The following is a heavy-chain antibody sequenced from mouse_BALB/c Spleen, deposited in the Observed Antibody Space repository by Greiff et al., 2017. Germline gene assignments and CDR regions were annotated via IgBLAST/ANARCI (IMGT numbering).Heavy chain of an antibody. J-gene: IGHJ4*01. CDR1: GFSLTSYG. V-gene: IGHV2-9*02. CDR3: ARGGYDRAMDY. D-gene: IGHD2-2*01. CDR2: IWAGGST. Sequence: VKLVESGPGLVAPSQSLSITCTVSGFSLTSYGVHWVRQPPGKGLEWLGVIWAGGSTNYNSALMSRLSISKDNSKSQVFLKMNSLQTDDTAMYYCARGGYDRAMDYWGQGTSVTVSS.